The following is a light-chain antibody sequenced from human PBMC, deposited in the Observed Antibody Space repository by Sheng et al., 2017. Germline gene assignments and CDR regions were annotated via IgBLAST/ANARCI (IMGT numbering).Light chain of an antibody. CDR2: TVS. CDR3: YSYAGSYTWV. CDR1: SSDVGGYNY. J-gene: IGLJ3*02. Sequence: QSALTQPRSVSGSPGQSVTISCTGTSSDVGGYNYVSWYQQHPGKAPRLMIYTVSQRPSGVPDRLSGSKSGDTASLAISGLQAEDEADYYCYSYAGSYTWVFGGGTKLTVL. V-gene: IGLV2-11*01.